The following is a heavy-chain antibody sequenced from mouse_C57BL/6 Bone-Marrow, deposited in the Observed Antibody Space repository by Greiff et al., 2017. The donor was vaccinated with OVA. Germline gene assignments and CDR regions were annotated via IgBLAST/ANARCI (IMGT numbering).Heavy chain of an antibody. D-gene: IGHD1-1*01. CDR3: ARDPYYYGSSYWYFDV. V-gene: IGHV5-4*01. CDR2: ISDGGSYT. J-gene: IGHJ1*03. Sequence: EVKLVESGGGLVKPGGSLKLSCAASGFTFSSYAMSWVRQTPEKRLEWVATISDGGSYTYYPDNVKGRFTISRENAKNNLYLQMSHLKSEDTAMYYCARDPYYYGSSYWYFDVWGTGTTVTVSS. CDR1: GFTFSSYA.